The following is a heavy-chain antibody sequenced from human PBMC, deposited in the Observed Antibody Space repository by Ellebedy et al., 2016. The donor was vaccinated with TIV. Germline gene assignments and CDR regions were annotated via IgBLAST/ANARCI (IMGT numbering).Heavy chain of an antibody. CDR2: IHHSGST. V-gene: IGHV4-38-2*02. CDR3: ARKYYYDSSAFYY. D-gene: IGHD3-22*01. J-gene: IGHJ4*02. Sequence: MPSETLSLTCTVSGYSISSNCYWGWIRQPPGKGLEYIGSIHHSGSTYYNPSLNSRVTISVDTSKTQFSLKLSSVTAADTAVYYCARKYYYDSSAFYYWGQGTLVTVSS. CDR1: GYSISSNCY.